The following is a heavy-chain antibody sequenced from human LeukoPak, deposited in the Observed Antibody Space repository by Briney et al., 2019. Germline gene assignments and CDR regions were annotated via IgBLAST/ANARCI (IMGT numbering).Heavy chain of an antibody. CDR3: LRDAQRPRLTPDY. J-gene: IGHJ4*02. Sequence: ASVKVSCKASGYTFNTYGISWVRQAPGQGLEWMGWIGTYNGDVNYVQSLQGRVTLTTDTSTSTAYMELMSLRSDDTAVYYCLRDAQRPRLTPDYWGQGTLVTVSS. CDR1: GYTFNTYG. D-gene: IGHD6-25*01. CDR2: IGTYNGDV. V-gene: IGHV1-18*01.